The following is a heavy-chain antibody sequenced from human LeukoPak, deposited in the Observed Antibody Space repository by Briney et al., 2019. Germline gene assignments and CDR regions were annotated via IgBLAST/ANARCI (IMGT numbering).Heavy chain of an antibody. J-gene: IGHJ3*02. CDR1: GFTFSSYA. V-gene: IGHV3-30*04. CDR2: ISYDGSNK. D-gene: IGHD2-15*01. CDR3: ARDSGGSFTSYAFDI. Sequence: GGSLRLSCAASGFTFSSYAMHWVRQAPGRGLEWVAVISYDGSNKYYADSVKGRFTISRDNSRNTLYLQMNSLRAEDTAVYYCARDSGGSFTSYAFDIWGQGTMVTVSS.